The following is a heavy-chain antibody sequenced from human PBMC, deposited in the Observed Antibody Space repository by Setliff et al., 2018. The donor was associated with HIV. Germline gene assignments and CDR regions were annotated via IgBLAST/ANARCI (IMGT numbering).Heavy chain of an antibody. D-gene: IGHD3-3*01. V-gene: IGHV4-59*04. Sequence: SETLSLTCTVSGDSISSHYWSWIRQPPGKGLEWIGESNHVGRTNYNPSLQSRVSISVDTSKNQFSLKLTSMAAADTAVYYCATSVKDVKVFGVVTQIFDKWGQGTLVTVS. J-gene: IGHJ4*02. CDR2: SNHVGRT. CDR1: GDSISSHY. CDR3: ATSVKDVKVFGVVTQIFDK.